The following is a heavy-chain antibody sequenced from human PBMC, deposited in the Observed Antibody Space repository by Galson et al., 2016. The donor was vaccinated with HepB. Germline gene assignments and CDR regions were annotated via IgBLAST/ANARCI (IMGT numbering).Heavy chain of an antibody. CDR3: AAYLWAAHRPYFDF. D-gene: IGHD3-16*01. Sequence: ETLSLTCGVDGLTFTGYFWSWVRQVPGKGLEWLGDIHHTGSTNYNPSVESRISISVDTSKRQFSLTLTSVTAADTALYYCAAYLWAAHRPYFDFWSQGSLVAVSS. CDR2: IHHTGST. J-gene: IGHJ4*02. V-gene: IGHV4-34*10. CDR1: GLTFTGYF.